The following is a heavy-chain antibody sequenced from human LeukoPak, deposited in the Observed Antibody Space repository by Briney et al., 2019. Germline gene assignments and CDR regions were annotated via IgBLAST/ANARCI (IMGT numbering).Heavy chain of an antibody. CDR1: GFTISGFY. CDR2: INSGGGT. Sequence: PGGSLRLSCAASGFTISGFYMTWVRQAPGKGLEWVSVINSGGGTYYADSVRGRFTISRDNSKNTLSLQMNSLRAEDTAVYHCAREIYDSYDYWGQGTLVTVSS. J-gene: IGHJ4*02. CDR3: AREIYDSYDY. V-gene: IGHV3-66*01. D-gene: IGHD3-10*01.